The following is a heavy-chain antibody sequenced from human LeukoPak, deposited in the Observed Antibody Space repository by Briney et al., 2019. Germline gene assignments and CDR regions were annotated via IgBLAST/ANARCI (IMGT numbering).Heavy chain of an antibody. Sequence: GGSLRLSCAASGFTFSSYDMHWVRQATGKGLEWVSAIGTAGDTYYPGSVKGRFTISRENAKNSLYLQMNSLRAGDTAVYYCARGPNYYDSSGLSDAFDIWGQGTMVTVSS. CDR3: ARGPNYYDSSGLSDAFDI. CDR1: GFTFSSYD. J-gene: IGHJ3*02. CDR2: IGTAGDT. D-gene: IGHD3-22*01. V-gene: IGHV3-13*01.